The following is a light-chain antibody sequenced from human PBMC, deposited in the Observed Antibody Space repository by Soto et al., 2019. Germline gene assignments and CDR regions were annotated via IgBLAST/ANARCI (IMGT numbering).Light chain of an antibody. CDR2: WAS. CDR1: QSVLYSSNNNNY. J-gene: IGKJ2*01. V-gene: IGKV4-1*01. CDR3: QQYYSMPPT. Sequence: DIVMTQSPDSLAVSLGERATINCKSSQSVLYSSNNNNYLAWYQQKPGQPPELLIYWASTRESGVPDRFSGSGSGTDFTLTISSLQAEDVAVYYCQQYYSMPPTFGQGTKLEIK.